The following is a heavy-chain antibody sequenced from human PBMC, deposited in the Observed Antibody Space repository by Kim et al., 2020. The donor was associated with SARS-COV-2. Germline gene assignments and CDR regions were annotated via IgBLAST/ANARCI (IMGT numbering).Heavy chain of an antibody. CDR1: GFTFSSYW. CDR3: ASRSKIFYYYAMDV. J-gene: IGHJ6*02. Sequence: GGSLRLSCAASGFTFSSYWMHWVRQAPGNGLVWVSRINSDGSSTRYADSVKGRFTISRDNAKNTLYLQMNSLRAEDTAVYYCASRSKIFYYYAMDVWGQGTTVTVSS. V-gene: IGHV3-74*01. CDR2: INSDGSST.